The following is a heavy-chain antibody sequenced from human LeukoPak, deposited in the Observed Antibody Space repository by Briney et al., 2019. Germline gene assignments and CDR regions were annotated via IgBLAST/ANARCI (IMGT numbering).Heavy chain of an antibody. Sequence: SRTLSLTCTVSGGSISSGGYYWSWIRQPAGKGLEWIGRIYTSGSTNYNPSLKSRVTMSVDTSKNQFSLKLSSVTAADTAVYYCARDYCSSTSCYSNWFDPWGQGTLVTVSS. D-gene: IGHD2-2*01. J-gene: IGHJ5*02. CDR2: IYTSGST. V-gene: IGHV4-61*02. CDR3: ARDYCSSTSCYSNWFDP. CDR1: GGSISSGGYY.